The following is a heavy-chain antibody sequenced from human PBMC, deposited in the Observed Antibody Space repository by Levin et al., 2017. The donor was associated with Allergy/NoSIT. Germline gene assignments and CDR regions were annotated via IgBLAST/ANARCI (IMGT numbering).Heavy chain of an antibody. D-gene: IGHD3-9*01. V-gene: IGHV3-15*01. J-gene: IGHJ3*02. CDR1: GFTFSNAW. CDR3: TTPLRYFDWLYDAFDI. CDR2: VKSKTDGGKI. Sequence: LSLTCAASGFTFSNAWMNWVRQAPGKGLEWVGRVKSKTDGGKIDYAATVKGRFTISRDDSKNTVYLEMNSLRTEDTAVYYCTTPLRYFDWLYDAFDIWGQGTMVTVSS.